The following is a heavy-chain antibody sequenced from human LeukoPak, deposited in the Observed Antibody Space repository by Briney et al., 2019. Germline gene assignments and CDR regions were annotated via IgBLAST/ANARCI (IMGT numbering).Heavy chain of an antibody. CDR1: GYTFTSYA. D-gene: IGHD3-10*01. CDR3: ARELIRGNWFDP. CDR2: INAGNGNT. V-gene: IGHV1-3*01. Sequence: PWASVKVSCKASGYTFTSYAMHWVRQAPGQRLEWMGWINAGNGNTKYSQEFQGRVTITRDTSASTAYMELSRLRSDDTAVYYCARELIRGNWFDPWGQGTLVTVSS. J-gene: IGHJ5*02.